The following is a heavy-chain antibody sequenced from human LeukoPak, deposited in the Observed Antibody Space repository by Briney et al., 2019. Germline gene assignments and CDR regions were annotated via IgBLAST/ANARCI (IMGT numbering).Heavy chain of an antibody. CDR1: GFTFSGYW. Sequence: PGGSLRLSCAASGFTFSGYWMSWVRQAPGKGLEWVANIKQDGSEKYYVDSVKGRFTISRDNAKNSLYLQMNSLRAEDTAVYYCARDLIGSGSYYPNFDYWGQGTLVTVSS. V-gene: IGHV3-7*01. J-gene: IGHJ4*02. CDR2: IKQDGSEK. CDR3: ARDLIGSGSYYPNFDY. D-gene: IGHD1-26*01.